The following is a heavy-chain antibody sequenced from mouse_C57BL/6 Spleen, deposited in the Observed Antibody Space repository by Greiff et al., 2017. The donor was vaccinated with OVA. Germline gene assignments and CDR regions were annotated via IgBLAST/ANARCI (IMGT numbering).Heavy chain of an antibody. J-gene: IGHJ3*01. CDR1: GYSITSGYY. Sequence: EVKVEESGPGLVKPSQSLSLTCSVTGYSITSGYYWNWIRQFPGNKLEWMGYISYDGSNNYNPSLKNRISITRDTSKNQFFLKLNSVTTEDTATYYCARDLGYYGSFAYWGQGTLVTVSA. D-gene: IGHD1-1*01. CDR2: ISYDGSN. CDR3: ARDLGYYGSFAY. V-gene: IGHV3-6*01.